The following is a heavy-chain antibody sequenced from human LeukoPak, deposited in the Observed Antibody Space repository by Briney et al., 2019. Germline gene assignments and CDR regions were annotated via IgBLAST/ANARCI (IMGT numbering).Heavy chain of an antibody. D-gene: IGHD3-10*01. V-gene: IGHV3-30*04. CDR2: ISYDGSNK. Sequence: GGSLRLSCAASGFTFSSYAMHWVRQAPGKGLEWVAVISYDGSNKYYADSVKGRFTISRDNSKNTLYLQMNSLRAEDTAVYYCARDPGGNGLDYWGQGTLVTVSS. CDR3: ARDPGGNGLDY. CDR1: GFTFSSYA. J-gene: IGHJ4*02.